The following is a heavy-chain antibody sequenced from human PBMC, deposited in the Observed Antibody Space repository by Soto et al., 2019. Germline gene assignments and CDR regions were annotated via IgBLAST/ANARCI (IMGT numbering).Heavy chain of an antibody. CDR1: GGSISSGGYY. CDR2: IYYSGST. Sequence: SATLPLTCTVPGGSISSGGYYWSWIRQHPGKGLEWIGYIYYSGSTYYNPSLKSRVTISVDTSKNQFSLKLSSVTAADTAVYDCATDCSSARRFGWLGPWGQGTLVSVA. J-gene: IGHJ5*02. CDR3: ATDCSSARRFGWLGP. D-gene: IGHD2-2*01. V-gene: IGHV4-31*03.